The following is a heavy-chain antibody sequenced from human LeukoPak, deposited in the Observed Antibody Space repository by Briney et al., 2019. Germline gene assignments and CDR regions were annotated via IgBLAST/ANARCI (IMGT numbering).Heavy chain of an antibody. D-gene: IGHD3-10*01. Sequence: SETLSLTCTVSGGSISSYYWNWIRQPPGKGLEWIGYIYYSGTTNYNPSLKSRVTISVDSSKIQFSLKLISVTAADTAVYYCARGREWVGEFQVGFDPWGQGTLVTVSS. CDR2: IYYSGTT. V-gene: IGHV4-59*01. CDR3: ARGREWVGEFQVGFDP. CDR1: GGSISSYY. J-gene: IGHJ5*02.